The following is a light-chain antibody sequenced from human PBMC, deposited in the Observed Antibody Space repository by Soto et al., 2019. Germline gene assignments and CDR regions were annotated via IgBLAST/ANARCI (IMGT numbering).Light chain of an antibody. CDR3: NSYTSSTAYV. V-gene: IGLV2-14*01. Sequence: QSVLTQPASVSGSPGQSITISCTGTSSDVGGYNYVSWYQLHPGKAPKLIIYEVSNRPSGVSNRFSAAKSGNTASLPISGLQAEDEADYYCNSYTSSTAYVFGTGTKVTVL. J-gene: IGLJ1*01. CDR1: SSDVGGYNY. CDR2: EVS.